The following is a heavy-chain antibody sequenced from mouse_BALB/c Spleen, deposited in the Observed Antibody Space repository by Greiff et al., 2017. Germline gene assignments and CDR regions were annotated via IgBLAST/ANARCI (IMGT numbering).Heavy chain of an antibody. D-gene: IGHD1-1*01. Sequence: EVHLVESGGGLVQPGGSLKLSCAASGFTFSSYTMSWVRQTPEKRLEWVAYISNGGGSTYYPDTVKGRFTISRDNAKNTLYLQMSSLKSEDTAMYYCARRGGSYAMDYWGQGTSVTVSS. CDR1: GFTFSSYT. V-gene: IGHV5-12-2*01. CDR2: ISNGGGST. CDR3: ARRGGSYAMDY. J-gene: IGHJ4*01.